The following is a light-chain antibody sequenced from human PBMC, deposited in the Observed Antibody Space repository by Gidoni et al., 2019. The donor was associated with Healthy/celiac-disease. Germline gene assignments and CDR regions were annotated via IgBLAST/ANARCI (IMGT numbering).Light chain of an antibody. CDR1: QSFSSSY. J-gene: IGKJ1*01. V-gene: IGKV3-20*01. CDR3: QQYGSSPRT. CDR2: GAS. Sequence: EIVLTQSPGTLSLSPGERATLSCRASQSFSSSYLAWYQQKPGQAPKLLIYGASSRATGIPDRVSGSGSGTDFTLTISRLEPEDFAVYYFQQYGSSPRTFGQGTKVEIK.